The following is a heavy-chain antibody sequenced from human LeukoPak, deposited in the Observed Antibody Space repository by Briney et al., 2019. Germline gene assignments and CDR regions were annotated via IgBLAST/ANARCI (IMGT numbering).Heavy chain of an antibody. V-gene: IGHV3-48*02. D-gene: IGHD6-13*01. CDR2: ISSSSSTI. J-gene: IGHJ4*02. Sequence: GGSLRLSCAASGFTFSSYSMNWVRQAPGKGLEWVSYISSSSSTIYYADSVKGRFTISRDNAKNSLYLQMNSLRDEGTAVYYCARSRATAGMIYFDYWGQGTLVTVSS. CDR3: ARSRATAGMIYFDY. CDR1: GFTFSSYS.